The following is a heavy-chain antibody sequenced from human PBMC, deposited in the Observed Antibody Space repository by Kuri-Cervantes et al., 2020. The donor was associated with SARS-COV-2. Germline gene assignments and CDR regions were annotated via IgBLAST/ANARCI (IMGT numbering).Heavy chain of an antibody. Sequence: GESLKISCAASGFTLSTYAMTWVRQAPGKGLEWVSAISGSGGSTYYADSVQGRFTISRDNSKNTLYLQMNSLRAEDTAVYYCARVAVAALDYWGQGTLVTVSS. D-gene: IGHD6-19*01. CDR3: ARVAVAALDY. CDR2: ISGSGGST. CDR1: GFTLSTYA. J-gene: IGHJ4*02. V-gene: IGHV3-23*01.